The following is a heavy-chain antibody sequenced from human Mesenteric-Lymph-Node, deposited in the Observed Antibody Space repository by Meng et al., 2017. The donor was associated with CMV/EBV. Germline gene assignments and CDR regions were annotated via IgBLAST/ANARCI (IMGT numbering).Heavy chain of an antibody. CDR2: IYRVDWT. D-gene: IGHD2-15*01. CDR1: VFTVSDNH. Sequence: GESLKISCADSVFTVSDNHMNWVRRAPRKGLEWVSLIYRVDWTYYADSVKGRFTISRDSSKNTLYLQMNSLRAEDTAVYYCAREGEGDIVVKYAPDVWGQGTTVTVSS. CDR3: AREGEGDIVVKYAPDV. J-gene: IGHJ6*02. V-gene: IGHV3-53*01.